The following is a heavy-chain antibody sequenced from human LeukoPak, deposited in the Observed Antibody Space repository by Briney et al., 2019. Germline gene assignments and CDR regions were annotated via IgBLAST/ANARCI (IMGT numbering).Heavy chain of an antibody. CDR2: IDPKSGGT. CDR1: GYTLTDKN. Sequence: ASVKFSCKASGYTLTDKNLYWVRQAPGQVLEWMGWIDPKSGGTNFAQNFQGRLTMTRDTSINTAYMELSRLTSDDTTMYYCARELGINAFDVWGQGTMVTVSS. D-gene: IGHD7-27*01. CDR3: ARELGINAFDV. J-gene: IGHJ3*01. V-gene: IGHV1-2*02.